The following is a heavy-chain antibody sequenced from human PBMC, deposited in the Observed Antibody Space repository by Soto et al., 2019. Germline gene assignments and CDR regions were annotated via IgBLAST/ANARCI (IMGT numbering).Heavy chain of an antibody. D-gene: IGHD6-6*01. Sequence: ASVEVSCKGSGGTFSSYAISWVLQAPGQGLEWMGGIIPIFGTANYAQKFQGRVTITADKSTSTAYMELSSLRSEDTAVYYCARGMLRIAARPPYFDYWGQGTLVTVSS. V-gene: IGHV1-69*06. J-gene: IGHJ4*02. CDR3: ARGMLRIAARPPYFDY. CDR1: GGTFSSYA. CDR2: IIPIFGTA.